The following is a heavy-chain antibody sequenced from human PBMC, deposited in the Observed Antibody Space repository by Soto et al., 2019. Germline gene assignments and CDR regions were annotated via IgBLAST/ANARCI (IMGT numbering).Heavy chain of an antibody. CDR2: IKSKVDGGRI. Sequence: EVHLVESGGGPVKPGGSLRISCAASGFTFSGAWMSWVRQAPGKGLEWIGRIKSKVDGGRIDYTASVKGRFSISRDDSANTLFLQMNSQKTEDTAVYFCTTSVTGTPRAIDYWGQGTLVTVSS. CDR3: TTSVTGTPRAIDY. J-gene: IGHJ4*02. CDR1: GFTFSGAW. D-gene: IGHD1-7*01. V-gene: IGHV3-15*01.